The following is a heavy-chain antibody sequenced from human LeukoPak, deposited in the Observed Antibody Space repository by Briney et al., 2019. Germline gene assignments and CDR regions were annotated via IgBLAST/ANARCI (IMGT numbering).Heavy chain of an antibody. Sequence: GGSLRLSCAASGFTVSSNYMSWVRQAPGKGLEWVSVIYSGGSTYYADSMKGRITISRDNSKNTLYLQMNSLRVEDTAVYYCARDEGYSSSWYGTVENWFDPWGQGTLVTVSS. D-gene: IGHD6-13*01. CDR3: ARDEGYSSSWYGTVENWFDP. V-gene: IGHV3-66*01. J-gene: IGHJ5*02. CDR2: IYSGGST. CDR1: GFTVSSNY.